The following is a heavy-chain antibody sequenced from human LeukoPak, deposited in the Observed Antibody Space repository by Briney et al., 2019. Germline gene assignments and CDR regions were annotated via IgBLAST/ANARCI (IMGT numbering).Heavy chain of an antibody. D-gene: IGHD6-6*01. V-gene: IGHV1-2*02. CDR1: GYTFTGYY. CDR3: ASYPRYSSSPPFDY. Sequence: ASVKVSCKASGYTFTGYYMHWVRQAPGQGFEWMGWINPNTGGTNYAQNFQGRVTMTRDMSISTAYMELSGLRSDDTAVYYCASYPRYSSSPPFDYWGQGTLVTVSS. J-gene: IGHJ4*02. CDR2: INPNTGGT.